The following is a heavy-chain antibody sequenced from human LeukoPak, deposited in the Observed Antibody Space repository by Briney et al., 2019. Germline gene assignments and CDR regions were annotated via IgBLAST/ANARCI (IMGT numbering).Heavy chain of an antibody. D-gene: IGHD2-21*01. Sequence: ASVKVSCKASGYTFTSYYMHWVRQAPGQGLEWMGGIIPIFGTANYAQKFQGRVTITADKSTSTAYMELSSLRSEDTAVYYCARAYSRGYSGYYYYGMDVWGKGTTVTVSS. CDR3: ARAYSRGYSGYYYYGMDV. CDR2: IIPIFGTA. V-gene: IGHV1-69*06. J-gene: IGHJ6*04. CDR1: GYTFTSYY.